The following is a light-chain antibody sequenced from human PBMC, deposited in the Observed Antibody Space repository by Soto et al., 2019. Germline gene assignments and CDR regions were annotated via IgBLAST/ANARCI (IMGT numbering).Light chain of an antibody. V-gene: IGKV3-20*01. CDR1: QSVSSSH. CDR3: QQYGDSPMYT. Sequence: EIVLTQSPGTLSSSPGERATLSCRASQSVSSSHLAWYQQKPGQAPRLLIYGASSRATGIPDRFSGSGSGTDFTLTISRLEREDFAVYFCQQYGDSPMYTFGQGTKLEI. CDR2: GAS. J-gene: IGKJ2*01.